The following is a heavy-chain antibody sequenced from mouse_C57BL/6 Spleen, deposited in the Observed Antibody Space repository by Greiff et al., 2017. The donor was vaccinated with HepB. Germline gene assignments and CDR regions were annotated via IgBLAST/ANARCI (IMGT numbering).Heavy chain of an antibody. V-gene: IGHV8-12*01. CDR1: GFSLSTSGMG. D-gene: IGHD4-1*01. J-gene: IGHJ2*01. CDR3: ARRANWDYFDY. CDR2: IYWDDDK. Sequence: VKLMESGPGILQSSQTLSLTCSSSGFSLSTSGMGVSWIRQPSGKGLEWLAHIYWDDDKRYNPALKSRLTISKDTSRNQVFLKITSVDTADTDTYYCARRANWDYFDYWGQGTTLTVSS.